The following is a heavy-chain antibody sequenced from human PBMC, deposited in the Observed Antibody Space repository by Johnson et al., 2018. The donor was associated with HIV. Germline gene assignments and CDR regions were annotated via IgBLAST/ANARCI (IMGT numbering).Heavy chain of an antibody. Sequence: VQLVESGGGLVQPGGSLRLSCAASGFTFSSYDMHWVRQATGKGLEWVSAIGTAGDTYYPGSVTGRFTISRDNSKNTLYLQMNSLRAEDTAVYYCAKDMGDMPDYDSSVTDAFDIWGQGTMVTVSS. V-gene: IGHV3-13*01. CDR2: IGTAGDT. CDR3: AKDMGDMPDYDSSVTDAFDI. CDR1: GFTFSSYD. D-gene: IGHD3-22*01. J-gene: IGHJ3*02.